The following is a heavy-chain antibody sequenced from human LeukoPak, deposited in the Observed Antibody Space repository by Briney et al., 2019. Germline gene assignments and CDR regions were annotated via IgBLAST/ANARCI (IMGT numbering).Heavy chain of an antibody. CDR2: IYYSGST. J-gene: IGHJ6*03. CDR3: ARAPPDYYYYMDV. V-gene: IGHV4-59*01. CDR1: GGSISSYY. Sequence: SETLSLTCTVSGGSISSYYWSWIRQPPGKGLEWIGYIYYSGSTNYNPSLKSRVTISEDTSKNQFSLKLSSVTAADTAVYYCARAPPDYYYYMDVWGKGTTVTISS.